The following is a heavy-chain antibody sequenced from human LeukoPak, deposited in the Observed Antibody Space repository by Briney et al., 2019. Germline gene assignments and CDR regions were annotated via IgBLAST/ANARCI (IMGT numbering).Heavy chain of an antibody. Sequence: GGSLRLSCAASGFTFSSYSMNWVRQAPGKGLEWVSSISSSSSYIYYADSVKGRFTISRDNSKNTLYLQMNSLRAEDTAVYYCAKDSSGWRPEYFQHWGQGTLVTVSS. CDR1: GFTFSSYS. J-gene: IGHJ1*01. V-gene: IGHV3-21*04. CDR2: ISSSSSYI. CDR3: AKDSSGWRPEYFQH. D-gene: IGHD6-19*01.